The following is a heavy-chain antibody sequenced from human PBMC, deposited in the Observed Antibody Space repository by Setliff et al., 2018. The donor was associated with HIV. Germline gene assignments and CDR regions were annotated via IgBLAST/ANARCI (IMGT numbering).Heavy chain of an antibody. V-gene: IGHV1-69*13. J-gene: IGHJ4*02. CDR2: IIPIFGAA. CDR1: GGTFSNYA. D-gene: IGHD3-22*01. CDR3: ARETEVKGYYDSSGSWGLGY. Sequence: GASVKVSCKASGGTFSNYAISWVRQAPGQGPEWMGGIIPIFGAAKYAQKFQGRVTITADESTSIAYMELSSLRSEDTAVYYCARETEVKGYYDSSGSWGLGYWGQGTLVTVSS.